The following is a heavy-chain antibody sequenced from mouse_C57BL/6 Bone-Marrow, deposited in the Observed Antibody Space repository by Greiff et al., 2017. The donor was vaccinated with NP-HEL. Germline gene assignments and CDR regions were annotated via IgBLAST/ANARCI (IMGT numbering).Heavy chain of an antibody. CDR2: VYPRSGNT. D-gene: IGHD2-14*01. J-gene: IGHJ4*01. CDR1: GYTFTSYG. Sequence: QVQLKQSGAELARPGASVKLSCKASGYTFTSYGISWVKQRTGQGLEWIGEVYPRSGNTYYNEKFKGKATLTADKSSSTAYMEIRSLTSEDSAVYFCASEGNYAMDYWGQGTSVTVSS. V-gene: IGHV1-81*01. CDR3: ASEGNYAMDY.